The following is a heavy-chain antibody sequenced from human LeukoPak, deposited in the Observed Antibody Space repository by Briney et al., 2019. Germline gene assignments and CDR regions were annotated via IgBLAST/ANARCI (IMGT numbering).Heavy chain of an antibody. CDR3: ARAHSSGRTFDY. D-gene: IGHD3-22*01. V-gene: IGHV4-59*01. J-gene: IGHJ4*02. Sequence: SETLSLTCTVSGGSISTYYWSWIRQPPGKGLEWIGYVYYSGSTNYNPSLKSRVTISVDTSKNQFSLKLRSVTAADTAMYYCARAHSSGRTFDYWGQGTLVTVSS. CDR1: GGSISTYY. CDR2: VYYSGST.